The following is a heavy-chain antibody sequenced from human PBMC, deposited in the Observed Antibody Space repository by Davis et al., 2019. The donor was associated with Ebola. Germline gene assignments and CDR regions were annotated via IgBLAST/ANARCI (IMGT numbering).Heavy chain of an antibody. J-gene: IGHJ4*02. CDR1: GFTFCSYS. Sequence: GESLKISCAASGFTFCSYSMNWVRQAPGKGLEWVSSISSSSSYIYYADSVKGRFTISRDNAKNSLYLQMNSLRAEDTAVYYCARVSSSSWYGADYWGQGTLVTVSS. CDR3: ARVSSSSWYGADY. V-gene: IGHV3-21*04. D-gene: IGHD6-13*01. CDR2: ISSSSSYI.